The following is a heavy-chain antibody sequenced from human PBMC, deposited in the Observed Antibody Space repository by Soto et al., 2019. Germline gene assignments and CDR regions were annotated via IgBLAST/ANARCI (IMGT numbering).Heavy chain of an antibody. CDR2: ISAYNGNT. Sequence: QVQLVQSGAEVKKPGASVKVSCKASGYTFTSYGISWVRQAPGQGLEWMGWISAYNGNTNYAQKLQSRVTMTTDTSXSSXDMKLRSLRSAATAVNYCARDEDHGRGDYGGWFDPWGRGPLVTVSS. CDR1: GYTFTSYG. V-gene: IGHV1-18*01. CDR3: ARDEDHGRGDYGGWFDP. J-gene: IGHJ5*02. D-gene: IGHD3-10*01.